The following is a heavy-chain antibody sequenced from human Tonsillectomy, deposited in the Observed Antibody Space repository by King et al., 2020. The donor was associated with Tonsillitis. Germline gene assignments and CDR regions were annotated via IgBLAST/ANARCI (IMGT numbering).Heavy chain of an antibody. Sequence: LVESGGGVVQPGRSLRLSCAASGFTFSNYGMNWVRQAPGKGLEGVAVIWYDGSNKLYADSVKGRFTISRDNSKNTLYLQMNSLRAEDTAVYYCARDLGSGTYQSYFDFWGQGTLVTVSS. CDR3: ARDLGSGTYQSYFDF. D-gene: IGHD3-10*01. CDR1: GFTFSNYG. J-gene: IGHJ4*02. V-gene: IGHV3-33*08. CDR2: IWYDGSNK.